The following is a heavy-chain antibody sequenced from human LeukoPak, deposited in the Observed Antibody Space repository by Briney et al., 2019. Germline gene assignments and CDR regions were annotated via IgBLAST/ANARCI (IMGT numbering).Heavy chain of an antibody. CDR3: ARLTDYYDSSGRDV. V-gene: IGHV3-53*01. Sequence: GGSLRLSCAASGFTVSSNYMSWVRQAPGKGLEWVSVIYSGGSTYYADSVKGRFTISRDNSKNTLYLQMNSLRAEDTAVYYCARLTDYYDSSGRDVWGQGTTVTVSS. J-gene: IGHJ6*02. CDR2: IYSGGST. CDR1: GFTVSSNY. D-gene: IGHD3-22*01.